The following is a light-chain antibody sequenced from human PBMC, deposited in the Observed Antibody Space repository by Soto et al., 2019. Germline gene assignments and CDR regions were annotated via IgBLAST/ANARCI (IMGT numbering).Light chain of an antibody. Sequence: QSALSQPASVSGSPGQSITISCTGSSSDVGGYDYVSWYQQHPGKAPKLMIYEVSNRPSGVSDRFSGSKSGNRASLTISGLQADDEADYYCSSYTNSITLVFGGGTQLTVL. CDR2: EVS. CDR1: SSDVGGYDY. CDR3: SSYTNSITLV. V-gene: IGLV2-14*01. J-gene: IGLJ2*01.